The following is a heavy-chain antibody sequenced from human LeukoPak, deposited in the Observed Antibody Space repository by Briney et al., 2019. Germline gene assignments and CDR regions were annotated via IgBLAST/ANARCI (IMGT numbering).Heavy chain of an antibody. CDR3: ASPTVTTAFYDY. CDR1: GFTFSSYG. Sequence: GGSLRLSXAASGFTFSSYGMHWVRQAPGKGLEWVAFIRYDGSNKYYADSVKGRFTISRDNSKNTLYLQMNSLRAEDTAVYYCASPTVTTAFYDYWGQGTLVTVSS. J-gene: IGHJ4*02. V-gene: IGHV3-30*02. CDR2: IRYDGSNK. D-gene: IGHD4-11*01.